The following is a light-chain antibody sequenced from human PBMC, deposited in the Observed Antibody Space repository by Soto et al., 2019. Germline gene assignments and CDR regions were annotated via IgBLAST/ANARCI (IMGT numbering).Light chain of an antibody. CDR3: QVWDSSSDLVV. CDR1: NIGSKS. Sequence: YELAQPPSVSVAPGKTARITCGGNNIGSKSVHWYQQKPGQAPVVVIYYNSDRPSGIPERFSGSNSGNTATLTISSVEAGDEADYHCQVWDSSSDLVVFGGGTKLTVL. CDR2: YNS. J-gene: IGLJ2*01. V-gene: IGLV3-21*04.